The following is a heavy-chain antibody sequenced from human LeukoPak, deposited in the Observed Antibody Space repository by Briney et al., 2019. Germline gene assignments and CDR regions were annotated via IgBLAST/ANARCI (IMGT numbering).Heavy chain of an antibody. V-gene: IGHV4-59*08. CDR2: IHYTGST. D-gene: IGHD2-15*01. J-gene: IGHJ4*02. CDR3: ARRYCSGGSCPPEVFDY. CDR1: GGSISSYY. Sequence: SETLSLTCTVSGGSISSYYWSWIRQSPGKGLECIGYIHYTGSTNYKPSLKSRVTISVDTSKNQFSPKLSSVTAADTAVYYCARRYCSGGSCPPEVFDYWGQGTLVTVSS.